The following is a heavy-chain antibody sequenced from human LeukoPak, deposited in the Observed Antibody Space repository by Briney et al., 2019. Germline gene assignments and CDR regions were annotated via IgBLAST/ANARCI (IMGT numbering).Heavy chain of an antibody. CDR2: ISYDGSNK. V-gene: IGHV3-30*18. CDR1: GFTFSSYG. Sequence: GGSLRLSCAASGFTFSSYGMHWVRQAPGKGLEWVAVISYDGSNKYYADSVKGRFTISGDNSKNTLYLQMNSLRAEDTAVYYCAKDGDYWGQGTLVTVSS. J-gene: IGHJ4*02. CDR3: AKDGDY.